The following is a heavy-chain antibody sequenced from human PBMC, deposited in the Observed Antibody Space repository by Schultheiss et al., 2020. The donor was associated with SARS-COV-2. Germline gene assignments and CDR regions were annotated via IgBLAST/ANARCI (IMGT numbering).Heavy chain of an antibody. J-gene: IGHJ4*02. CDR2: IKKKSDGETI. Sequence: GGSLRLSCAASGFTFSNAWMSWVRQAPGRGLEWVGRIKKKSDGETIDYATPVKGRFTISRDDSENTLYLQMISLKTEDTAVYYCATHFTGSYMLPFWGPGTLVTVSS. CDR1: GFTFSNAW. D-gene: IGHD1-26*01. V-gene: IGHV3-15*01. CDR3: ATHFTGSYMLPF.